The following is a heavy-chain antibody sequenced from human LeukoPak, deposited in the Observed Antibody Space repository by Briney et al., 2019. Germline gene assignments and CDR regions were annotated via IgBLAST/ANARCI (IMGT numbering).Heavy chain of an antibody. CDR1: GGSISTYY. V-gene: IGHV4-59*01. Sequence: SETLSLTCTVSGGSISTYYWSWIRQPPGKGLEWIGYIYYSGSTNYNPSLKSRVTISVDTSKNQFSLKLSSVTAADTAVYYCARDPEGYFDYWGQGTLVTVSS. CDR3: ARDPEGYFDY. J-gene: IGHJ4*02. CDR2: IYYSGST. D-gene: IGHD1-14*01.